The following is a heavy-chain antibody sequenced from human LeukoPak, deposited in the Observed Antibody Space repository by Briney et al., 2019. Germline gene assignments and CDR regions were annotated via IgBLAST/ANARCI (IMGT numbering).Heavy chain of an antibody. D-gene: IGHD2-2*01. Sequence: GGSLRLSCAASGFTFSSYAMHWVRQAPGKGLEWVAVISYDGSNKYYADSVKGRFTISRDNSKNTLYLQMNSLRAEDTAVYYCARGSTSSGGWFDPWGQGTLVTVSS. J-gene: IGHJ5*02. V-gene: IGHV3-30*04. CDR1: GFTFSSYA. CDR2: ISYDGSNK. CDR3: ARGSTSSGGWFDP.